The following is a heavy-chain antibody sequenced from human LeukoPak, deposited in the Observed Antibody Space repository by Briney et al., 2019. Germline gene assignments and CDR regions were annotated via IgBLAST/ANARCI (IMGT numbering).Heavy chain of an antibody. CDR2: IYPKTGGT. Sequence: ASVKVSCKASGYTFTCYYLHWVRQAPGQGLEWMGWIYPKTGGTSYAQKFQGRVTMTRDTSISTAYMELIGLRSDDTAVYYCAGPWDQVGFDPWGQGTLVSVSS. CDR1: GYTFTCYY. V-gene: IGHV1-2*02. D-gene: IGHD1-26*01. CDR3: AGPWDQVGFDP. J-gene: IGHJ5*02.